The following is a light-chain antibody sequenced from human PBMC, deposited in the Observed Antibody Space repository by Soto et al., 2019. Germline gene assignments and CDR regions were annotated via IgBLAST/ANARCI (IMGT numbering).Light chain of an antibody. CDR3: QYYGSSPRT. CDR1: QSVSSSF. V-gene: IGKV3-20*01. CDR2: GAS. Sequence: ELVLTQSPGTLSLSPGERATLSCRASQSVSSSFLGWYQQKTGQTPRLLIYGASSRATGIPYSVSGSGSGRDVTLTISRLQTEDFAVYYCQYYGSSPRTFGQGTKVEVK. J-gene: IGKJ1*01.